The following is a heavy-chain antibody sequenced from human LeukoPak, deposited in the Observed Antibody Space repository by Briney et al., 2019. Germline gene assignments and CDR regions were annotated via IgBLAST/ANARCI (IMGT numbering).Heavy chain of an antibody. CDR3: ASPLWFGELSSLFDN. V-gene: IGHV3-11*01. Sequence: GGSLRLSCAASGFTFSDYYMSWIRQAPGKGLEWVSYISSSGSTIYYADSVKGRFTISRDNAKNSLYLQMNSLRAEDTAVYYCASPLWFGELSSLFDNWGQGTLVTVSS. J-gene: IGHJ4*02. CDR2: ISSSGSTI. CDR1: GFTFSDYY. D-gene: IGHD3-10*01.